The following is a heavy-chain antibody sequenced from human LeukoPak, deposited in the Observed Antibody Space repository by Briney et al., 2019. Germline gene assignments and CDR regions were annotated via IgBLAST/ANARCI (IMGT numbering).Heavy chain of an antibody. D-gene: IGHD2-15*01. Sequence: PSETLSLTCAVSGGSISSSNWWSWVRQPPGKGLEWIGEIYHSGSTNYNPSLKSRVTISVDKSKNQFSLKLSSVTAADTAVYYCASGGYCSSGSCYPNWFDPWGQGTLVTVSS. CDR2: IYHSGST. J-gene: IGHJ5*02. V-gene: IGHV4-4*02. CDR3: ASGGYCSSGSCYPNWFDP. CDR1: GGSISSSNW.